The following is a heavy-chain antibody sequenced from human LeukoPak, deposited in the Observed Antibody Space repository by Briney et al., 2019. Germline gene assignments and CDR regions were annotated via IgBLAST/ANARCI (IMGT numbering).Heavy chain of an antibody. J-gene: IGHJ4*02. CDR2: INTDGSSI. D-gene: IGHD7-27*01. Sequence: GGSLRLSCAASGFSFSSYWMHWVRQDPGKGLVWVSRINTDGSSISYADSVKGRFSISRDNARNTLYLQMNSLRAEDTAVYYCATFSINWGFFYFDYWGQGTLVTVSS. V-gene: IGHV3-74*01. CDR3: ATFSINWGFFYFDY. CDR1: GFSFSSYW.